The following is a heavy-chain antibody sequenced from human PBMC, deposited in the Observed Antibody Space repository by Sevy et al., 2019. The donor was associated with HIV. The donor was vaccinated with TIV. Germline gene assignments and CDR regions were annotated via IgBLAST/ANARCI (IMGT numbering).Heavy chain of an antibody. J-gene: IGHJ4*02. CDR1: GFTFDDYA. D-gene: IGHD1-26*01. CDR3: AKGLSFNGELLY. V-gene: IGHV3-9*01. CDR2: ISWNSGSI. Sequence: GGSLRLSCAASGFTFDDYAMHWVRQAPGKGLEWVSGISWNSGSIGYADSVKGRFTISRDNAKNSLYLQMNSLRAEDTALYYCAKGLSFNGELLYWGQGTLVTVSS.